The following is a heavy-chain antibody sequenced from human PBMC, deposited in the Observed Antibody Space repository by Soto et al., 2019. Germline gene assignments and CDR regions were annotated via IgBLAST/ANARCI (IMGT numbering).Heavy chain of an antibody. J-gene: IGHJ6*02. V-gene: IGHV4-30-4*01. Sequence: SETLSLTCTVSGGSISSGDYYWSWIRQPPGKGLEWIGYIYYSGSTYYNPSLKSRVTISVDTSKNQFSLKLSSVTAADTAVYYCARDQYGSGSYYYYGMDVWGQGTTVTVSS. CDR1: GGSISSGDYY. D-gene: IGHD3-10*01. CDR2: IYYSGST. CDR3: ARDQYGSGSYYYYGMDV.